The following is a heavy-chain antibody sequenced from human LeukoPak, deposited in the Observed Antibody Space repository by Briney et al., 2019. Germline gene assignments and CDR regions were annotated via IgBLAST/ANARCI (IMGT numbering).Heavy chain of an antibody. CDR3: AREVYFSDTGGYYDY. CDR1: GGSISSSDYY. V-gene: IGHV4-39*07. Sequence: PSETLSLTCTVSGGSISSSDYYWAWIRQPPGEGLEWIGIIYSSGSTHYNPSLKSRVSISLDTSKNQFSLRLSSVTAADTAVFYCAREVYFSDTGGYYDYWGQGTLVTVSS. CDR2: IYSSGST. J-gene: IGHJ4*02. D-gene: IGHD3-22*01.